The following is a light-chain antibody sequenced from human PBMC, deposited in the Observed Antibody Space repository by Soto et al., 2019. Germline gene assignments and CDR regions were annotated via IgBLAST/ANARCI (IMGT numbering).Light chain of an antibody. Sequence: AFQLTNSPSSLSASVGDRVTIPCRESQAISSALAWYQQKPGKAPKLLIYDASSLESGVPSRFSGSGSGTDFTLTISSLQPEDFATYYCQQFNSYLLTFGGGTKVEIK. CDR1: QAISSA. CDR3: QQFNSYLLT. CDR2: DAS. J-gene: IGKJ4*01. V-gene: IGKV1-13*02.